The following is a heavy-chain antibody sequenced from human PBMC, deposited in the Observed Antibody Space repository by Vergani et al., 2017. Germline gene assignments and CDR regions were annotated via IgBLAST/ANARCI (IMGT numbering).Heavy chain of an antibody. CDR2: INHSGST. CDR1: GFTFSSYA. J-gene: IGHJ6*03. V-gene: IGHV4-34*01. D-gene: IGHD2-2*01. Sequence: VQLLESGGGLVQPGGSLRLSCAASGFTFSSYAMSWVRQAPGKGLEWIGEINHSGSTNYNPSLKSRVTISVDTSKNQFSLKLSSVTAADTAVYYCARTGGGYCSSTSCPPSPRYYYYYYMDVWGKGTTVTVSS. CDR3: ARTGGGYCSSTSCPPSPRYYYYYYMDV.